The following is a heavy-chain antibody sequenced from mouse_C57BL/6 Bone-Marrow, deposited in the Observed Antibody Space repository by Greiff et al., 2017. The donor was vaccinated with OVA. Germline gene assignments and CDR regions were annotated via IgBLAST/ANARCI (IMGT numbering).Heavy chain of an antibody. V-gene: IGHV5-6*02. CDR2: ISSGGSYT. D-gene: IGHD2-4*01. J-gene: IGHJ3*01. CDR1: GFTFSSYG. CDR3: AGYDYDEGAWFAY. Sequence: EVKLVESGGDLVKPGGSLKLSCAASGFTFSSYGMSWVRQTPDKRLEWVATISSGGSYTYYPDSVKGRFTISRDNAKNTLYLQMSSLKSEDTAMYYCAGYDYDEGAWFAYWGQGTLVTVSA.